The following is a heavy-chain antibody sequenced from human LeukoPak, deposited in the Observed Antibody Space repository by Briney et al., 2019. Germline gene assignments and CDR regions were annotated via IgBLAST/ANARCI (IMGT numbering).Heavy chain of an antibody. CDR3: ARVPELSGSYYLAYYFDY. D-gene: IGHD1-26*01. CDR2: ISYDGSNK. V-gene: IGHV3-30*04. J-gene: IGHJ4*02. CDR1: GFTFSSYA. Sequence: PGGSLRLSCAASGFTFSSYAMHWVRQAPGKGLEWVAVISYDGSNKYYADSVKGRFTISRDNSKNTLYLQMNSLRAEDTAVYYCARVPELSGSYYLAYYFDYWGQGTLVTVSS.